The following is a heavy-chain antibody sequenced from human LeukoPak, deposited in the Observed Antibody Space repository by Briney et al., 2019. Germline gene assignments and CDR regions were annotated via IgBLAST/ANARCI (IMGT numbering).Heavy chain of an antibody. CDR3: ARDKLPGGDSAGY. J-gene: IGHJ4*02. D-gene: IGHD3-10*01. CDR1: GFTFSSYA. Sequence: PGGSLRLSCAASGFTFSSYAMSWVRQAPGKGLEWVSVIYSGGSTYYADSVKGRFTISRDNSKNTLYLQMNSLRAEDTAVYYCARDKLPGGDSAGYWGQGTLVTVSS. CDR2: IYSGGST. V-gene: IGHV3-53*01.